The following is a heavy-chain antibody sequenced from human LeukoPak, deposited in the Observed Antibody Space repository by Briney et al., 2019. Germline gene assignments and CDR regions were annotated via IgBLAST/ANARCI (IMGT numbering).Heavy chain of an antibody. CDR3: ARHENYDTSGYYTFDY. CDR2: IYYSGNT. CDR1: GGSISGDY. V-gene: IGHV4-59*08. Sequence: SETLSLTCTVSGGSISGDYWSWIRQPPGRGLEWIGYIYYSGNTNYNPFLKSRVTISVDTSKNQFSLKLSSVTAADTAVYYCARHENYDTSGYYTFDYWGQGTLVTVSS. J-gene: IGHJ4*02. D-gene: IGHD3-22*01.